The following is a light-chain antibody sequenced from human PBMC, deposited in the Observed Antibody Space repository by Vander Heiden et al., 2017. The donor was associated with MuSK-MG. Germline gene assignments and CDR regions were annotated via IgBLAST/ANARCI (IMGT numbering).Light chain of an antibody. Sequence: EIVLTQSPGTLSLSPGERATLSCRASQSVSSSYLAWYQQKPGQAPRLLIYGASSRANGIPDRFSGSGSGTDFTLTISRLEPEDFAVYYCQQDGSSHPFGQGTKVEIK. CDR1: QSVSSSY. CDR3: QQDGSSHP. J-gene: IGKJ1*01. CDR2: GAS. V-gene: IGKV3-20*01.